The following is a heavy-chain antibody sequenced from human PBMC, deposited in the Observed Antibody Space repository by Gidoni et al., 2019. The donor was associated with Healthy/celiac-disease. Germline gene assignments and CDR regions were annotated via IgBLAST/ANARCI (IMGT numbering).Heavy chain of an antibody. CDR3: ARGGDDYGDYDAFDI. CDR2: ISSSSSYI. J-gene: IGHJ3*02. V-gene: IGHV3-21*01. Sequence: EVQLVESGGGLVKPGGSLRLSCEASGFTFSSYSMNWVRQAPGKGLEWVSSISSSSSYIYYADSVKGRFTISRDNAKNSLYLQMNSLRAEDTAVYYCARGGDDYGDYDAFDIWGQGTMVTVSS. CDR1: GFTFSSYS. D-gene: IGHD4-17*01.